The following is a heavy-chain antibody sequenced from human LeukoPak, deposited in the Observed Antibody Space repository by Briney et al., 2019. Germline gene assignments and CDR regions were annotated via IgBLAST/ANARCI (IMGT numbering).Heavy chain of an antibody. CDR2: INHSGST. Sequence: PSETLSLTCAVYGGSFSDYYWSWIRQPPGKGLEWIGEINHSGSTNYNPSLKSRVTISVDTSKNQFSLKLSSVTAADTAVYYCAITYYDILTGYHSEIMDVWGKGTTVTVSS. CDR3: AITYYDILTGYHSEIMDV. CDR1: GGSFSDYY. J-gene: IGHJ6*04. D-gene: IGHD3-9*01. V-gene: IGHV4-34*01.